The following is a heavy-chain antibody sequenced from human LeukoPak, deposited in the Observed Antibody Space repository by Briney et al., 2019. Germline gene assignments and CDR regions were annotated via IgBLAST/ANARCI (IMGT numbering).Heavy chain of an antibody. D-gene: IGHD3-10*01. CDR1: GFTFSSYS. V-gene: IGHV4-34*01. Sequence: KPGGSLRLSCAASGFTFSSYSMNWVRQAPGKGLEWIGEINHSGSTNYNPSLKSRVTISVDTSKNQFSLKLSSVTAADTAVYYCARGRLTMVRGASPRAPFDLWGRGTLVTVSS. J-gene: IGHJ2*01. CDR2: INHSGST. CDR3: ARGRLTMVRGASPRAPFDL.